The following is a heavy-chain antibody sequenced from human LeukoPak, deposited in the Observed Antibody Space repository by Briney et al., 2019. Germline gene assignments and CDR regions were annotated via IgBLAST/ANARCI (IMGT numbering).Heavy chain of an antibody. D-gene: IGHD2-15*01. J-gene: IGHJ4*02. Sequence: SETLSLTCSVSGGSISSYYWSWIRQRPGQGLEWIGSISYSGSTKYNPSLKSRVTISVDTSKNQFSLKVSSVTAADTAVYYCARLWSPMVEIDYWGQGTLVTVSP. V-gene: IGHV4-59*08. CDR3: ARLWSPMVEIDY. CDR2: ISYSGST. CDR1: GGSISSYY.